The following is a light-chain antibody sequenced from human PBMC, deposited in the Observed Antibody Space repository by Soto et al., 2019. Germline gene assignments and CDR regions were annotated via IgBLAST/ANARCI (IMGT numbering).Light chain of an antibody. CDR2: DTS. V-gene: IGLV7-46*01. Sequence: QAVVTQEPSLTVSPGRTVTLTCASSAGPVTSRHYPYWFQQKPGQAPRALIYDTSNKHPWTPARFSGSLLGGTPALILSGAQPEDEADYYCSLSYSGVRVFGGGTKLTVL. J-gene: IGLJ3*02. CDR3: SLSYSGVRV. CDR1: AGPVTSRHY.